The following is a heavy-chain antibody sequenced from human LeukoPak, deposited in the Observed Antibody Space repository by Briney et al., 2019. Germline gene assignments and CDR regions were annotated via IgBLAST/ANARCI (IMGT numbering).Heavy chain of an antibody. CDR1: GGTFSSYA. Sequence: SVNVSCKASGGTFSSYAISWVRQAPGQGLEWMGGIIPILGTANYAQKFQGRVTITADESTSTAYMELSSLRSEDTAVYYCASSPDCSSTSCYTYNWFDPWGQGTLVTVSS. D-gene: IGHD2-2*02. CDR3: ASSPDCSSTSCYTYNWFDP. J-gene: IGHJ5*02. V-gene: IGHV1-69*13. CDR2: IIPILGTA.